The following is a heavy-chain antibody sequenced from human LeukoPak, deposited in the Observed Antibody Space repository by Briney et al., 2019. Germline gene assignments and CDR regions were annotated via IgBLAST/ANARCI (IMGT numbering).Heavy chain of an antibody. CDR3: AKDDGWVQYAN. J-gene: IGHJ4*02. CDR2: ISTSSSYI. D-gene: IGHD5-24*01. CDR1: GFTFSGYS. V-gene: IGHV3-21*04. Sequence: GGSLRLSCTASGFTFSGYSMNWVRQAPGKGLEWVSSISTSSSYIYYADSVKGRFTISRDNAKNSLYLQMNSLRAEDTAVYYCAKDDGWVQYANWGQGTLVTVSS.